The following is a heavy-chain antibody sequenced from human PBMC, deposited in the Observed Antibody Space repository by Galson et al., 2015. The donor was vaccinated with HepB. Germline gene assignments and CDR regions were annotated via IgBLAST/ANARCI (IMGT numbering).Heavy chain of an antibody. J-gene: IGHJ4*02. CDR1: GFTFSTYD. CDR3: ARDGRTTMVRGVIDY. CDR2: IWYDGSE. D-gene: IGHD3-10*01. V-gene: IGHV3-33*01. Sequence: SLRLSCAASGFTFSTYDMHWVRQAPGKGLEWVAVIWYDGSEYYVDSVKGRFTISRDNSKNTLYLQMNSLRAEDTAVYYCARDGRTTMVRGVIDYWGQGTLVTVSS.